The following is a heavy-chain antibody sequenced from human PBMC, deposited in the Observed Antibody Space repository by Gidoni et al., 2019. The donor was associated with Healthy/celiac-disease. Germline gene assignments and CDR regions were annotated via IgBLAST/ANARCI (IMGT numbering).Heavy chain of an antibody. D-gene: IGHD5-18*01. J-gene: IGHJ6*02. CDR1: GYTFPGYY. V-gene: IGHV1-2*02. CDR2: INPNSGGT. Sequence: QVQLVQSGSEVKKPGASVQVSCKASGYTFPGYYMHWVRQAPGQGLEWMGWINPNSGGTNYAQKVQGRVTMTRDTSISTAYMELSRLRSDDTAVYYCARGNGYSLGYYYYGMDVWGQGTTVTVSS. CDR3: ARGNGYSLGYYYYGMDV.